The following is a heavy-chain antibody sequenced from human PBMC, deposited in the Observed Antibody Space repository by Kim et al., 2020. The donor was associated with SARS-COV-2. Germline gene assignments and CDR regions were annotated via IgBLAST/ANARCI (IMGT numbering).Heavy chain of an antibody. CDR2: ISYDGSKT. D-gene: IGHD3-10*01. J-gene: IGHJ4*02. CDR3: AGGYYGGEFDY. Sequence: GGSLRLSCAASGFTFSSYDMHWVRQAPGKGLEWVAAISYDGSKTYYADSVKGRFTISRDNSKNTLYLQMNSLRAEDTAVYYCAGGYYGGEFDYWGQGTLVTVSS. CDR1: GFTFSSYD. V-gene: IGHV3-30*03.